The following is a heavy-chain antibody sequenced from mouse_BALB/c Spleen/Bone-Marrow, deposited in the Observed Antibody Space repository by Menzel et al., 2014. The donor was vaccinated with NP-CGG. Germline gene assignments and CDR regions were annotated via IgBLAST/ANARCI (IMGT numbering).Heavy chain of an antibody. CDR2: IDPANGNT. CDR1: GFDIKDTY. J-gene: IGHJ3*01. V-gene: IGHV14-3*02. D-gene: IGHD2-14*01. CDR3: TGRYGWFAY. Sequence: VPLQQHGAELVKPGASVKLSCTASGFDIKDTYMHWVKQRPEQGLEWIGRIDPANGNTKYDPRFQGKATITADASSNTAYLQLSSLTSEDTAVYYCTGRYGWFAYWGQGTLVTVSA.